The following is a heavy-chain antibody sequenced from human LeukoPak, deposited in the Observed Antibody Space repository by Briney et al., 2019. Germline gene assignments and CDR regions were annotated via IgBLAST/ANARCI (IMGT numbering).Heavy chain of an antibody. Sequence: PSETLSLTCTVSGGSISSYYWNWIRQPPGKGLEWIGYIYYSGSTNYNPSLKSRVTISVDTSKNQFSLKLSSVTAADTAVYYCARTYYYDSSGYYTLEYYFDYWGQGTLVTVSS. V-gene: IGHV4-59*01. CDR3: ARTYYYDSSGYYTLEYYFDY. CDR2: IYYSGST. CDR1: GGSISSYY. J-gene: IGHJ4*02. D-gene: IGHD3-22*01.